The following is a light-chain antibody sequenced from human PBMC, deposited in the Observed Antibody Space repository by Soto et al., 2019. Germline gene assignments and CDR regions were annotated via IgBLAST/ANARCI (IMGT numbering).Light chain of an antibody. V-gene: IGKV3-11*01. CDR3: QQRSYWPWT. CDR2: DGS. CDR1: QSLTS. J-gene: IGKJ1*01. Sequence: SAVTLSLSPGKQATLSCRASQSLTSLAWYQQKPGQAPRLLIYDGSIRATGIPARFSDSGSGTDFTLTISSLEPEDFAVYYCQQRSYWPWTFGQGTKVDIK.